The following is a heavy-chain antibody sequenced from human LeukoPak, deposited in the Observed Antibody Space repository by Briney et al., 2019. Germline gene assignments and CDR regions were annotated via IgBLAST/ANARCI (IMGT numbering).Heavy chain of an antibody. Sequence: PGGSLSLSWPPSGFTSSSDSMNWVRQAHGKGRGWVSSIVTSSSHKYYAAWVKGRFTISRDNAKNSLYMQMNRLRNEDTAVYYCARYYYYDSSAYQYYFDCWGKGILVTV. V-gene: IGHV3-21*01. J-gene: IGHJ4*02. D-gene: IGHD3-22*01. CDR3: ARYYYYDSSAYQYYFDC. CDR2: IVTSSSHK. CDR1: GFTSSSDS.